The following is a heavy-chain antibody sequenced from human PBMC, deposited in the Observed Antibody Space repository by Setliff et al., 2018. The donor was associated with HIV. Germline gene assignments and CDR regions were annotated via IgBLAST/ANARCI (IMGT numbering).Heavy chain of an antibody. CDR1: GFTFSSYA. V-gene: IGHV3-23*01. CDR2: ISGSGGDT. Sequence: GGSLRLSCAASGFTFSSYAMSWVRQAPGKGRECVAVISGSGGDTYYADSVKGRFVISREKSKSTLYLQMNSLRAEDTAVDYCAKKWGSGRVDYWGQGTLVTVSS. CDR3: AKKWGSGRVDY. J-gene: IGHJ4*02. D-gene: IGHD3-10*01.